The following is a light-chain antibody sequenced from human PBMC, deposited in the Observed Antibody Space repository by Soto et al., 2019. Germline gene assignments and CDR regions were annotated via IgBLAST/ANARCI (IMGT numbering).Light chain of an antibody. CDR3: QHFRSLPIT. CDR2: AAS. CDR1: QDISSL. J-gene: IGKJ5*01. V-gene: IGKV1-8*01. Sequence: AIRMTQSPSSLPASTGDGATITCRASQDISSLLAWYQQKPGKAPKLLIYAASTLQNGVPSRFSGSGSGTDFTLTISSLQPEDFATYYCQHFRSLPITFGQGTRLGI.